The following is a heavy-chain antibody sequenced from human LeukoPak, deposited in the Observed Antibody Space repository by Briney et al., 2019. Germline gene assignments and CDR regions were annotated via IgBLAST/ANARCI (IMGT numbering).Heavy chain of an antibody. CDR3: ARDRVGEQWLVIAFDI. J-gene: IGHJ3*02. CDR1: GYTFTSDG. V-gene: IGHV1-18*01. D-gene: IGHD6-19*01. Sequence: GAAVKVSCKASGYTFTSDGISWVRQGPGQGKEWKGWISAYNGNTNYAQKLQGRVTMTTDTSTSTAYMELRSLRSDDTAVYYCARDRVGEQWLVIAFDIWGQGTMVTVSS. CDR2: ISAYNGNT.